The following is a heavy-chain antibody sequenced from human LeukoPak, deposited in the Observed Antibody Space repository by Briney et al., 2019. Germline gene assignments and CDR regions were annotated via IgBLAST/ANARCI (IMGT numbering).Heavy chain of an antibody. J-gene: IGHJ4*02. Sequence: SETLSLTCTVSGGSISSGDYYWGWIRRPPGKGLEWIGSINHGGSTDYNPSLKSRVIMSIDTSKNHFSLKLTSVTAADTAVYYCARVGPNWGFKENFDFWGQGTLVTVSS. V-gene: IGHV4-39*02. CDR3: ARVGPNWGFKENFDF. CDR2: INHGGST. CDR1: GGSISSGDYY. D-gene: IGHD7-27*01.